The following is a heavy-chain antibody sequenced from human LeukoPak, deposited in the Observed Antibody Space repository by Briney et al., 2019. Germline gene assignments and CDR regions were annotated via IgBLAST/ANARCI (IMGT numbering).Heavy chain of an antibody. J-gene: IGHJ4*02. CDR1: GYTFTGYD. CDR3: ARDQGSLVISWYTAY. D-gene: IGHD6-13*01. V-gene: IGHV1-2*05. Sequence: ASVKVSCKASGYTFTGYDIHWVRQAPGQGLEWMGRINPDSGDTIFAQRFQGRVTMTRDTSINTAYMEVNNLGPDDTVVYFCARDQGSLVISWYTAYWGQGTQVTVSS. CDR2: INPDSGDT.